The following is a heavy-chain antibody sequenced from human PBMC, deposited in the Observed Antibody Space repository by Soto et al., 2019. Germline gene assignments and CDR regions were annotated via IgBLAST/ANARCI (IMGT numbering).Heavy chain of an antibody. D-gene: IGHD1-1*01. CDR3: TRGRYGDY. CDR1: GYGFTTYG. V-gene: IGHV1-18*01. J-gene: IGHJ4*02. Sequence: QVHLVQSGAEVKKPGASVKVSCKGSGYGFTTYGITWVRQAPGQGREWMAWISAQNGNTNYAPKLHGRVTVTRNTSTRPYFIELRSLSADDTAVYYATRGRYGDYWGQGALVTVSS. CDR2: ISAQNGNT.